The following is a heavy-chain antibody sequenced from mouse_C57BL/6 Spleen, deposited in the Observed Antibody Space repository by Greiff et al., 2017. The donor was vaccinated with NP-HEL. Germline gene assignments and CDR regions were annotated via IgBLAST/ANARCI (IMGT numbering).Heavy chain of an antibody. J-gene: IGHJ4*01. CDR1: GFTFSDYY. V-gene: IGHV5-12*01. D-gene: IGHD1-1*01. CDR2: ISNGGGST. CDR3: ARLDYGSSYDYYAMDY. Sequence: EVKLVESGGGLVQPGGSLKLSCAASGFTFSDYYMYWVRQTPEKRLEWVAYISNGGGSTYYPDTVKGRFTISRDNAKNTLYLQMSRLKSEDTAMYYCARLDYGSSYDYYAMDYWGQGTSVTVSS.